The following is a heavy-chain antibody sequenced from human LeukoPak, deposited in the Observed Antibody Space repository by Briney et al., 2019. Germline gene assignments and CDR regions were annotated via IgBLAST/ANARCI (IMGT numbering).Heavy chain of an antibody. CDR2: SYSSGTT. D-gene: IGHD1-26*01. CDR1: VGSISTSAYY. CDR3: ARQSGGTYQDFDY. V-gene: IGHV4-39*01. Sequence: SETLSLTCTVSVGSISTSAYYWGWIRQPPGKGLEWIGSSYSSGTTYYNPSLKSRLTISVDTAKNQFSLNLSSVIAADTAVYYCARQSGGTYQDFDYWGRGILVTVSS. J-gene: IGHJ4*02.